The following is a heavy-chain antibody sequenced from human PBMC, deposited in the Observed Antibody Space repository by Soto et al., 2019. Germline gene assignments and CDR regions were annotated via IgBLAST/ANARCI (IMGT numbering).Heavy chain of an antibody. V-gene: IGHV1-8*01. Sequence: GASVKVSCKASGYSFTSLDINWVRQTTGQGLEWMGWMQPSSGRTGYAQKFQGRVTMTRDTSINTAYMELSSLTSDDTAFYYCARGVTAGVDYWGQGTLVTVSS. CDR2: MQPSSGRT. D-gene: IGHD1-26*01. CDR1: GYSFTSLD. J-gene: IGHJ4*02. CDR3: ARGVTAGVDY.